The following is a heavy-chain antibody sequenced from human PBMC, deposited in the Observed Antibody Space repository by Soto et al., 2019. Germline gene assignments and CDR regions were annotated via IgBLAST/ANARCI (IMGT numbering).Heavy chain of an antibody. Sequence: GGSLRLSCAASGFSFGSYALSWVRQSPGKGLEWVSTISVSDGKTFYTDSVKGRFSISRDTSQSTLYLQMNSLRADDTAMYYCARWSYLDYWGQGTRVTVSS. J-gene: IGHJ4*02. V-gene: IGHV3-23*01. CDR1: GFSFGSYA. CDR2: ISVSDGKT. CDR3: ARWSYLDY. D-gene: IGHD3-3*01.